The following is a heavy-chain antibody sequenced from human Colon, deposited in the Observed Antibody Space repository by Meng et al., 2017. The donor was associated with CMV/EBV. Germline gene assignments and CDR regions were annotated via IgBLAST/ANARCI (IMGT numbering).Heavy chain of an antibody. J-gene: IGHJ4*01. CDR1: GFTFSSYG. Sequence: GESLKISCAASGFTFSSYGMSWVRQAPGKGLEWVSVISGNGGSTYYGDSVKGRFTISRDNSNNTLYLQMRSLSAKDTAVYYCAKHDTKYGYGRDYFEYWGQGILVTVSS. V-gene: IGHV3-23*01. D-gene: IGHD5-18*01. CDR3: AKHDTKYGYGRDYFEY. CDR2: ISGNGGST.